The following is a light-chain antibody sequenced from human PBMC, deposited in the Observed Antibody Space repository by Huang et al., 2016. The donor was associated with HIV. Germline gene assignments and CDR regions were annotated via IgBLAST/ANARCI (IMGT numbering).Light chain of an antibody. CDR1: QTISNY. CDR3: QQSYSSPLT. J-gene: IGKJ4*01. Sequence: DIQMTQSPSSLSAFVGDRVTITCRASQTISNYLNWYQQKPGKAPNLLIYAASSLQSGVPSRFSGSGSGTDFTLTINNLQPEDFATYSCQQSYSSPLTFGGGTKVEIK. V-gene: IGKV1-39*01. CDR2: AAS.